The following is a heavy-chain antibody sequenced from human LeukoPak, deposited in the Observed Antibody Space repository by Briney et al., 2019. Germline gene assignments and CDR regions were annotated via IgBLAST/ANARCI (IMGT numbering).Heavy chain of an antibody. V-gene: IGHV4-4*07. CDR2: IYTGGNT. Sequence: SETLSLTCIISGGSINYYFWTWIRQPAGKGLEWIGRIYTGGNTDYNPSLKSRVTMSVDTSRNQFSLNLYSVTAADTAVYYCARESKTYDGSGYYHDSWGQGTRVTVSS. CDR1: GGSINYYF. CDR3: ARESKTYDGSGYYHDS. D-gene: IGHD3-22*01. J-gene: IGHJ4*02.